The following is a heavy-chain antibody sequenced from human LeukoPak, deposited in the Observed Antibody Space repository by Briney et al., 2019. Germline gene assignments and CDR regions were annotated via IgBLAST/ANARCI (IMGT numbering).Heavy chain of an antibody. CDR3: VRTGIAAAGRASNWFDP. J-gene: IGHJ5*02. V-gene: IGHV4-4*07. D-gene: IGHD6-13*01. CDR1: DTSINTCY. CDR2: IYTTGTT. Sequence: SETLSLTCTVSDTSINTCYWSWIRQPAGKGLEWIGHIYTTGTTNYNPSLKSRVTISVDTSKNQFSLKLSSVTAADTAVYYCVRTGIAAAGRASNWFDPWGQGTLVTVSS.